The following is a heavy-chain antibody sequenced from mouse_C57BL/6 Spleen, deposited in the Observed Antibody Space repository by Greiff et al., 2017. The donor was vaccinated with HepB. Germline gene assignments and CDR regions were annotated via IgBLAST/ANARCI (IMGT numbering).Heavy chain of an antibody. Sequence: VQLQQSGAELARPGASVKLSCKASGYTFTSYGISWVKQRTGQGLEWIGEIYPRSGNTYYNEKFKGKATLTADKSSSTAYMELRSLTSEDSAVYLCARGDYYGSSWYFDVWGTGTTVTVSS. D-gene: IGHD1-1*01. CDR1: GYTFTSYG. V-gene: IGHV1-81*01. CDR3: ARGDYYGSSWYFDV. CDR2: IYPRSGNT. J-gene: IGHJ1*03.